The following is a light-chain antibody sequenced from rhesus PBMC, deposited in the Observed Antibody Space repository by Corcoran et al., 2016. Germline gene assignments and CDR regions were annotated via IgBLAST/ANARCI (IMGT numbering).Light chain of an antibody. Sequence: EIVMTQSPATLTLSPGERATLSCRASQSVSSYLTWYRPKPGQAPRLLLYGASTRAGAIPARFSGSGSWTDFTLTISSLEHEDVGVYFCLQSSKWPYSFGQGTKVEIK. J-gene: IGKJ2*01. CDR1: QSVSSY. CDR3: LQSSKWPYS. V-gene: IGKV3-24*03. CDR2: GAS.